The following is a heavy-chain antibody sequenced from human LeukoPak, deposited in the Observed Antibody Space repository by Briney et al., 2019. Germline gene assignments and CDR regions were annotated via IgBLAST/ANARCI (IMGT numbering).Heavy chain of an antibody. CDR3: VRSVDYFDNTGPHMMFDY. J-gene: IGHJ4*02. Sequence: PSDTLSLTCNVSGGSVTSHYWNWIRRPPGKGLEWIGYLYHAGITKYNSSLKSRVSMSVDTSKNQFFLKVNSVTAADTAVYHCVRSVDYFDNTGPHMMFDYWGQGSLVTVSS. V-gene: IGHV4-59*02. D-gene: IGHD3-22*01. CDR2: LYHAGIT. CDR1: GGSVTSHY.